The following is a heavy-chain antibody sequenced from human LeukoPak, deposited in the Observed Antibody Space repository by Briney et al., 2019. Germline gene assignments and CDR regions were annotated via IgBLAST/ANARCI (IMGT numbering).Heavy chain of an antibody. CDR1: GFTFSSYA. Sequence: GGSLRLSCAASGFTFSSYAMSWVRQAPGKGLEWVSGISGSGGSTYYADSVKGRFTISRDNSKNTLYLQMNSLRAEDTAVYYCARRAGIYSHPYDYWGQGTLVTVSS. V-gene: IGHV3-23*01. D-gene: IGHD1-14*01. CDR3: ARRAGIYSHPYDY. CDR2: ISGSGGST. J-gene: IGHJ4*02.